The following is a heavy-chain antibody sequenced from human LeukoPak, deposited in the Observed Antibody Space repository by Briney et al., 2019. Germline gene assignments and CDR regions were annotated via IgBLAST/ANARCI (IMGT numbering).Heavy chain of an antibody. V-gene: IGHV3-33*01. Sequence: GGSLRLSCAASGFTFSSYGMHWVRQAPGEGLEWVAVIWYDGSNKYYADSVKGRFTISRDNSKNTLYLQMNSLRAEDTAVYYCARDAAATDGMDVWGQGTTVTVSS. CDR2: IWYDGSNK. D-gene: IGHD2-15*01. CDR3: ARDAAATDGMDV. CDR1: GFTFSSYG. J-gene: IGHJ6*02.